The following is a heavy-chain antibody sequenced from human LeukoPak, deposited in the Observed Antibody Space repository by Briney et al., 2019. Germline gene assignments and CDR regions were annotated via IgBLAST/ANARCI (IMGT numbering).Heavy chain of an antibody. D-gene: IGHD3-3*01. CDR3: ARSPPHGYYVYYMDV. J-gene: IGHJ6*03. CDR1: GGTFSSYA. Sequence: SVTVSCKASGGTFSSYAISWVRQAPGQGLEWMGGIIPIFGTANYAQKFQGRVTITTDESTSTAYMELSSLRSEDTAVYYCARSPPHGYYVYYMDVWGKGTTVTVSS. V-gene: IGHV1-69*05. CDR2: IIPIFGTA.